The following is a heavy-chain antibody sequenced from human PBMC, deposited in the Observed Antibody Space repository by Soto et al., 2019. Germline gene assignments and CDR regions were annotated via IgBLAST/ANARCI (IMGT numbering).Heavy chain of an antibody. CDR2: ISGSGGST. V-gene: IGHV3-23*01. D-gene: IGHD3-10*01. CDR1: GFTFSSYA. J-gene: IGHJ6*02. CDR3: SRHNGSGYYYYYYYGIDV. Sequence: GGSLRLSCAASGFTFSSYAMSWVRQAPGKGLEWVSAISGSGGSTYYADSVKVRCTITRDNSKNTLYLQMNRLRAEDTAVYYCSRHNGSGYYYYYYYGIDVWGQGTTVTVSS.